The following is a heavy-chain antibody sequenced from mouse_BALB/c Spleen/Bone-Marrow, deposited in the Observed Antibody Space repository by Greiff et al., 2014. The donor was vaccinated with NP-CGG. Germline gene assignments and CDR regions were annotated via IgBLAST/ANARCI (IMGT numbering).Heavy chain of an antibody. V-gene: IGHV1-5*01. J-gene: IGHJ3*01. CDR1: GYTFTNYW. D-gene: IGHD4-1*01. CDR2: IYPGNNDA. CDR3: ARNWDWVFVY. Sequence: VQLQQPGTVLARPGASLRMSCKASGYTFTNYWINWIKQRPGQGLEWIGAIYPGNNDAKYTQKFKAKAKLTAVTSTSTADMELSSLTNEDSAVYYCARNWDWVFVYWGQGTLVTVSA.